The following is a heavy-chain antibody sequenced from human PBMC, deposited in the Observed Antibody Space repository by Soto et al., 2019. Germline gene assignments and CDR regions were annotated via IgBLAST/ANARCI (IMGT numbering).Heavy chain of an antibody. CDR3: ARGRVITGFYYYGMDV. D-gene: IGHD1-20*01. Sequence: VASVKVSCKASGGTFSSYAISWVRQAPGQGLEWMGGIIPIFGTANYAQKFQGRVTITADESTSTAYMELSSLRSEDTAVYYCARGRVITGFYYYGMDVWGQGTTVTVSS. J-gene: IGHJ6*02. CDR1: GGTFSSYA. V-gene: IGHV1-69*13. CDR2: IIPIFGTA.